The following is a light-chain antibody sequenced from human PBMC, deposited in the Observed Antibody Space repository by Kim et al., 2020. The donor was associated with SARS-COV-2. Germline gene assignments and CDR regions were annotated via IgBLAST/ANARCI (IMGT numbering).Light chain of an antibody. CDR3: FSYAGNSNWV. CDR2: EVT. J-gene: IGLJ3*02. V-gene: IGLV2-8*01. Sequence: QSALTQPPSASGSPGQSVTISCTGTSSDVGDYNYVSWYQQHPGKVPKLIIFEVTERPSGVPDRFSGSKSGNTASLTVSGLQAEDEADYYCFSYAGNSNWVFGGGTQLTV. CDR1: SSDVGDYNY.